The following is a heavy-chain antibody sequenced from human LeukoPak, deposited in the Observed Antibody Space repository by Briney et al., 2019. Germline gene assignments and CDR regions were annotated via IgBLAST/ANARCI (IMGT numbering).Heavy chain of an antibody. J-gene: IGHJ4*02. CDR3: ARGAAAAGTLWYYFDY. Sequence: GASVKVSCKASGGTFSSYAISWVRQAPGQGLEWMGGIIPIFGTANYAQKFQGRVTITTDESTSTAYMELSSLRSGDTAVYYCARGAAAAGTLWYYFDYWGQGTLVTVSS. V-gene: IGHV1-69*05. D-gene: IGHD6-13*01. CDR1: GGTFSSYA. CDR2: IIPIFGTA.